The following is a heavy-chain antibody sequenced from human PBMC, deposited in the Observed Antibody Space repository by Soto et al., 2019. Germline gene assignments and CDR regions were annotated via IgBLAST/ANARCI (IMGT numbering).Heavy chain of an antibody. V-gene: IGHV4-31*02. J-gene: IGHJ3*02. CDR1: GGSITTGGRY. D-gene: IGHD1-1*01. CDR3: SQALVFTGGDGFDI. CDR2: IYYSGNT. Sequence: QVRLQEWGPGLVKPSQTLSLKCSVSGGSITTGGRYWSWIRQLPGKGREWIGDIYYSGNTYSNASINSRVPISVEAAKNQFSLKLSSVTAADTAVYYCSQALVFTGGDGFDIWGQGRLVTVSS.